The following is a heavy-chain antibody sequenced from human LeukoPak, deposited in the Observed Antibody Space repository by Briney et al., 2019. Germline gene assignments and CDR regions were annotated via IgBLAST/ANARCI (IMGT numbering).Heavy chain of an antibody. CDR3: ARGRYGSNSADFDY. D-gene: IGHD4-23*01. V-gene: IGHV3-48*02. CDR2: ISSSSSTI. J-gene: IGHJ4*02. CDR1: GFAFSTYT. Sequence: GRSLRLSCAASGFAFSTYTMVWVRQAPGKGLEWLSSISSSSSTIYYADSVKGRVTISRDNAKKSLYLQMISLRDEDTAVYYCARGRYGSNSADFDYWGQGTLVTVSS.